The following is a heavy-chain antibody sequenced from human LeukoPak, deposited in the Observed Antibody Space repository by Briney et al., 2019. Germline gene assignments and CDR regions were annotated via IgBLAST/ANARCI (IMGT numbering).Heavy chain of an antibody. Sequence: TGGSLRLSCAASGFTFDDYTMHWVRQAPGKGLEWVSLISWDGGSTYYADSVKGRFTISRDNAKNSLYLQMNSLRAEDTAVYYCARIEDRGVKYWGQGSLVTVSS. D-gene: IGHD3-10*01. CDR3: ARIEDRGVKY. V-gene: IGHV3-43*01. J-gene: IGHJ4*02. CDR2: ISWDGGST. CDR1: GFTFDDYT.